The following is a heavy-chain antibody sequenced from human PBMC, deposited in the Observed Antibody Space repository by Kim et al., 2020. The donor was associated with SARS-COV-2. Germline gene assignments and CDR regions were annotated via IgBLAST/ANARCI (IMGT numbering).Heavy chain of an antibody. D-gene: IGHD1-26*01. CDR3: ARGPLATY. V-gene: IGHV7-4-1*02. Sequence: TGNPTYAQGFTGRFVFSLDTSVSTAYLQISSLKAEDTAVYYCARGPLATYWGQGTLVTVSS. CDR2: TGNP. J-gene: IGHJ4*02.